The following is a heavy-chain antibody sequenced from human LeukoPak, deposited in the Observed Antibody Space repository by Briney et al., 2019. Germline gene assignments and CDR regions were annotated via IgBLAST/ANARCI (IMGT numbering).Heavy chain of an antibody. CDR2: INPNSGGT. J-gene: IGHJ3*02. CDR3: ATALGIVGATDDAFDI. Sequence: ASVKVSCKASGYTFTGYYMHWVRQAPGQGLEWMGWINPNSGGTNYAQKFQGWVTMTRDTSTSTVYMELSSLRSEDTAVYYCATALGIVGATDDAFDIWGQGTMVTVSS. D-gene: IGHD1-26*01. CDR1: GYTFTGYY. V-gene: IGHV1-2*04.